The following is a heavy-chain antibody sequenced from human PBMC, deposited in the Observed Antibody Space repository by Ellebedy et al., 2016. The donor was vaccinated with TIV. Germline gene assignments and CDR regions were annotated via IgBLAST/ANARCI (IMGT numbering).Heavy chain of an antibody. V-gene: IGHV3-7*01. Sequence: GESLKISCAASGLIFSTYWMAWVRQAPGKGLEWVANIKEDGSEKYYVDSVKGRFTISRDNAKNSLYLQMNSLRAEDTAVYYCARGRVVRGVMSYYYGMDVWGQGTTVTVSS. J-gene: IGHJ6*02. CDR2: IKEDGSEK. CDR3: ARGRVVRGVMSYYYGMDV. CDR1: GLIFSTYW. D-gene: IGHD3-10*01.